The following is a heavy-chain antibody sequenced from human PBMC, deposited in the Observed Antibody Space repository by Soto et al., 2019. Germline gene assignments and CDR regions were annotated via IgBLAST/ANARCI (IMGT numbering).Heavy chain of an antibody. CDR1: GFTVSNNY. V-gene: IGHV3-53*01. D-gene: IGHD5-12*01. J-gene: IGHJ3*02. CDR2: IYSGDST. CDR3: ARDGRGYSYGPNAFDI. Sequence: GGSLRLSCAASGFTVSNNYMSWVRQAPGKGLEWVSVIYSGDSTYYADSVTGRFTISRDNSKNTLYLQMNSLRAEDTAVYYCARDGRGYSYGPNAFDIWGQGAMVTVSS.